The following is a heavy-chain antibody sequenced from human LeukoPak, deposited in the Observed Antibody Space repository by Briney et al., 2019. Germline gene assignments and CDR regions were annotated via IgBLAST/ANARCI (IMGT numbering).Heavy chain of an antibody. CDR3: ARHWLESTKTYSYWFDP. CDR1: GGSISDYY. J-gene: IGHJ5*02. CDR2: IYRGGTI. V-gene: IGHV4-4*09. D-gene: IGHD2-21*01. Sequence: SETLSLTCTVSGGSISDYYWSWIRLPPGKGLEWIGYIYRGGTINYNPSLKSRVTMSLDTSKNQFSLMLSSVTAADTAVYYCARHWLESTKTYSYWFDPWGQGTMVTVSS.